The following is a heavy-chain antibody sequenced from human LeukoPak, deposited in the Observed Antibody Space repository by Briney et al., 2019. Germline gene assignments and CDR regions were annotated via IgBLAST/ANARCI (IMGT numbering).Heavy chain of an antibody. V-gene: IGHV4-39*07. CDR3: ARRIAGDAFDI. Sequence: PSETLSLTCTVSGGSISSNDYYWGWIRQPPGRGLEWIGTVFYSGGTYYNPSLKSRVTISVDTSKNQFSLKLSSVTAADTAVYYCARRIAGDAFDIWGQGTMVTVSS. J-gene: IGHJ3*02. D-gene: IGHD6-13*01. CDR2: VFYSGGT. CDR1: GGSISSNDYY.